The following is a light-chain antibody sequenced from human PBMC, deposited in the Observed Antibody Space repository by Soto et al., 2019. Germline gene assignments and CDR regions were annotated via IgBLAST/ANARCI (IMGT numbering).Light chain of an antibody. Sequence: PGERVTLSCRASQSVSSSYLTWYQQKPGQAPRRLIYGASTRATGIPARFSGSASGTDFTLTISSLQPEDFAVYYCQQDYNWYTFGQGTELKIK. J-gene: IGKJ2*01. CDR3: QQDYNWYT. CDR2: GAS. V-gene: IGKV3D-7*01. CDR1: QSVSSSY.